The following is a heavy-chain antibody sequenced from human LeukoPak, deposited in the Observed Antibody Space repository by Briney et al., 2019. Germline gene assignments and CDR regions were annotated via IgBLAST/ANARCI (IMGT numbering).Heavy chain of an antibody. Sequence: GGSLRLSCAASGFTFDDYAMHWVRQAPGKGLEWVSLISGDGGSTYYADSVKGRFTISRDNSKNSLYPQMNSLRTEDTALYYCAKDNGSGWYPALDYWGQGTLVTVSS. V-gene: IGHV3-43*02. CDR2: ISGDGGST. CDR1: GFTFDDYA. CDR3: AKDNGSGWYPALDY. J-gene: IGHJ4*02. D-gene: IGHD6-19*01.